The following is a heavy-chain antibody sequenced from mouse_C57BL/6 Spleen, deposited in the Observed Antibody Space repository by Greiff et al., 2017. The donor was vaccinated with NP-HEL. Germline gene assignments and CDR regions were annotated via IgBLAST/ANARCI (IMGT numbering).Heavy chain of an antibody. J-gene: IGHJ2*01. CDR2: IYPGSGNT. CDR1: GYTFTSYW. CDR3: ARRLRYYFDY. V-gene: IGHV1-55*01. Sequence: VKLQQPGAELVKPGASVKMSCKASGYTFTSYWITWVKQRPGQGLEWIGDIYPGSGNTNYNEKFKSKATLTVDTSSSTAYMQLSSLTSEDAAVYYCARRLRYYFDYWGQGTTLTVSS. D-gene: IGHD1-1*01.